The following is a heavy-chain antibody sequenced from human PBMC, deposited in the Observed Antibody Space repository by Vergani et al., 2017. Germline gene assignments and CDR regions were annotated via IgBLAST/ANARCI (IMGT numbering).Heavy chain of an antibody. J-gene: IGHJ4*02. CDR3: ARDVYVGGYPYYFDY. CDR1: GYTFTDYY. V-gene: IGHV1-2*02. CDR2: INPNSGGT. Sequence: QVQLVQSGAEVKKPGASVKVSCKASGYTFTDYYMHWVRQAPGQGLEWLGGINPNSGGTNYAQKFQGRVTMTRDTSISTAYMELSRLRSDDTAVYYCARDVYVGGYPYYFDYWGQGTLVTVSS. D-gene: IGHD5-12*01.